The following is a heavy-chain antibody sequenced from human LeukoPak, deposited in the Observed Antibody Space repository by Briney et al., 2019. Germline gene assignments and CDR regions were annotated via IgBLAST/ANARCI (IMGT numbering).Heavy chain of an antibody. CDR1: GFTFSSYS. Sequence: GGSLSLSCAASGFTFSSYSMNWVRQAPGKGLEWVSSISSSSSYIYYADSVKGRFTISRDNAKNSLYLQMNSLRAEDTAVYYCARDPRGYSGYDNYYYYMDVWGKGTTVTVSS. D-gene: IGHD5-12*01. V-gene: IGHV3-21*01. CDR2: ISSSSSYI. J-gene: IGHJ6*03. CDR3: ARDPRGYSGYDNYYYYMDV.